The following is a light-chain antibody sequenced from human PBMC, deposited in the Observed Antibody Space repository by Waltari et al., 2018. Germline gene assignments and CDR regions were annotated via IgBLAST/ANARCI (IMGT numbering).Light chain of an antibody. CDR2: EVS. CDR1: SSDVGGHNY. CDR3: SSYAGSNNVV. J-gene: IGLJ2*01. V-gene: IGLV2-8*01. Sequence: QSALTQPPSASGSPGQSFTISCTGTSSDVGGHNYVSWYPQHPGKAPNLMIYEVSKRPSGVPDRFSGSKSGNTASLTVSGLQAEDEADYYCSSYAGSNNVVFGGGTKLTVL.